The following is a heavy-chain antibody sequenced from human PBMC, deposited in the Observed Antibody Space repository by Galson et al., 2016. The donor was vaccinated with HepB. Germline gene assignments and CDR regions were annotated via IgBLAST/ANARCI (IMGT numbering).Heavy chain of an antibody. CDR1: GFSVRGSNYH. D-gene: IGHD4-17*01. CDR2: ITYGGTT. V-gene: IGHV4-39*01. CDR3: ARQHPTGDAPDL. Sequence: SETLSLTCFVSGFSVRGSNYHWGWIRQSPGKGLEWVGSITYGGTTYYNPSLKSRVTVSVDTSRDHFSLMLESVTAADTAVYYCARQHPTGDAPDLWGQGTLVTVSS. J-gene: IGHJ5*02.